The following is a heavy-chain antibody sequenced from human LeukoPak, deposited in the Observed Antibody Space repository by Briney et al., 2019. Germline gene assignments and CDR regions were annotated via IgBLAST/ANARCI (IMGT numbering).Heavy chain of an antibody. CDR2: ISSSGSII. Sequence: GGSLRLSCAASGFTFSRYELNWVRQAPGKGLEWVSYISSSGSIIYYADSVKGRFTISRDNAKNSLYLQMNSLRAEDTAVYYCARGLGMTDGDYVSYFDYWGQGTLVTVSS. CDR1: GFTFSRYE. J-gene: IGHJ4*02. D-gene: IGHD4-17*01. V-gene: IGHV3-48*03. CDR3: ARGLGMTDGDYVSYFDY.